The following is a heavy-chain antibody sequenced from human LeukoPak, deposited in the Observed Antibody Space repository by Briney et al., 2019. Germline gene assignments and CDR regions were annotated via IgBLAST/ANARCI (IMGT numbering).Heavy chain of an antibody. CDR2: IIPIFGTA. Sequence: SVKVSFKASGGTFSSYAISWVRQAPGQGLEWMGGIIPIFGTANYAQKFQGRVTITADESTSTAYMELSSLRSEDTAVYYCARAVVAVAGRGYYFDYWGQGTLVTVSS. CDR1: GGTFSSYA. V-gene: IGHV1-69*01. CDR3: ARAVVAVAGRGYYFDY. D-gene: IGHD6-19*01. J-gene: IGHJ4*02.